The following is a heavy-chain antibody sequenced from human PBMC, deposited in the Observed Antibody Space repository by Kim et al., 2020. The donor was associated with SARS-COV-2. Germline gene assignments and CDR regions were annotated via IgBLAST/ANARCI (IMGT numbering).Heavy chain of an antibody. J-gene: IGHJ4*02. D-gene: IGHD1-7*01. CDR1: GGSISSSSYY. CDR2: IYYSGST. Sequence: SETLSLTCTVSGGSISSSSYYWGWIRQPPGKGLEWIGSIYYSGSTYYNPSLKSRVTISVDTSKNQFSLKLSSVTAADTAVYFCATIRREGYNWNSWLDYWGQGKLVTVSS. CDR3: ATIRREGYNWNSWLDY. V-gene: IGHV4-39*01.